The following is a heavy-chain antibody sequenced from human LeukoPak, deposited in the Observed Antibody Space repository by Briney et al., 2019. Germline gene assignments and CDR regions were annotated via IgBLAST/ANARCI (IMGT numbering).Heavy chain of an antibody. CDR2: VNPNNGHT. V-gene: IGHV1-8*01. Sequence: GASVKVSCKASGYTFTSYDVNWVRQATGQGLEWMGWVNPNNGHTGYAQKFQGRVTMTTNTSISTAYMELSSLRSEDTAVYYCARGVPGSYCSGGSCPYFDYWGQGTLVSVSS. CDR1: GYTFTSYD. J-gene: IGHJ4*02. D-gene: IGHD2-15*01. CDR3: ARGVPGSYCSGGSCPYFDY.